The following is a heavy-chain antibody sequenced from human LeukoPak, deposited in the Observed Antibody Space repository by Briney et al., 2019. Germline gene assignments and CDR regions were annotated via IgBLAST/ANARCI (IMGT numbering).Heavy chain of an antibody. CDR3: ASRAILYSSSWHFDY. V-gene: IGHV3-48*01. D-gene: IGHD6-13*01. Sequence: PGGSLRLSCVASGFPFSTQSMNWVRQAPGKGLEWLSHITSGGTIYYADSVKGRFTISRDNAKSSLYLQMSSLRAEDTAVYYCASRAILYSSSWHFDYWGQGTLVTVSS. CDR2: ITSGGTI. J-gene: IGHJ4*02. CDR1: GFPFSTQS.